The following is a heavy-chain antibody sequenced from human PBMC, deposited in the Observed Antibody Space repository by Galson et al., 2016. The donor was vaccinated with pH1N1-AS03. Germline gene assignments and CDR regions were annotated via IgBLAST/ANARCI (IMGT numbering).Heavy chain of an antibody. CDR1: GFTFTNYW. J-gene: IGHJ2*01. CDR2: ITWSSGSI. Sequence: SLRLSCAASGFTFTNYWMTWVRQAPGKGLEWVSGITWSSGSISYADSVKGRFTISRDNGKSSLYLQMNSLRAEDTALYYCARDSDFDLWGRGTLVTVSS. V-gene: IGHV3-9*01. CDR3: ARDSDFDL.